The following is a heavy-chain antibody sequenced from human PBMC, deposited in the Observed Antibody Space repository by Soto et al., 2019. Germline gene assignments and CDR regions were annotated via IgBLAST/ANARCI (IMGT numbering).Heavy chain of an antibody. Sequence: GGSLRLSCAASGFTFSSYAMSWVRQAPGKGLEWVSAISGSGGSTYYADSVKGRFTISRDNSKNTLYLQMNSLRAEDTAVYYCAKAYYGSGSYYIDYWGQGTLVTVSS. J-gene: IGHJ4*02. CDR2: ISGSGGST. CDR3: AKAYYGSGSYYIDY. CDR1: GFTFSSYA. V-gene: IGHV3-23*01. D-gene: IGHD3-10*01.